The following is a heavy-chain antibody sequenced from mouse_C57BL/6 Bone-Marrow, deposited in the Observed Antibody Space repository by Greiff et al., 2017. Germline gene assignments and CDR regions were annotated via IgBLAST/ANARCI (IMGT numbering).Heavy chain of an antibody. CDR3: TRGSFYPYGYFDV. CDR2: IDPETGGT. Sequence: QVQLQQPGAELVRPGASVTLSCKASGYTFTDYEMHWVKQTPVHGLEWIGAIDPETGGTAYNQKFKGKAILTADKSSSTAYMELRSLTSEDSAVYYCTRGSFYPYGYFDVWGTGTTVTVSS. J-gene: IGHJ1*03. D-gene: IGHD2-1*01. V-gene: IGHV1-15*01. CDR1: GYTFTDYE.